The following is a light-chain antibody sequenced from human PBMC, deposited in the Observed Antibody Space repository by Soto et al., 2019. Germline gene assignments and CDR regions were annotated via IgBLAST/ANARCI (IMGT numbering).Light chain of an antibody. CDR3: GTWDSSLSASYV. Sequence: QSVLTRAPSVSTAPGQKVSISCSGSSSNIGNNYVSWYQQLPGTAPKLLIYENNKRPSGIPDRFSGSKSGTSATLGITGLQTGDEADYYCGTWDSSLSASYVFGNGTKVT. CDR2: ENN. V-gene: IGLV1-51*02. CDR1: SSNIGNNY. J-gene: IGLJ1*01.